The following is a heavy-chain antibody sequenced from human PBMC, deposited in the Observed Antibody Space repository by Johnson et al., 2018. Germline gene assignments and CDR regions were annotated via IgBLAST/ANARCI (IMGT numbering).Heavy chain of an antibody. CDR2: INWDGGNT. D-gene: IGHD2-15*01. V-gene: IGHV3-20*04. Sequence: EVQLVETGGGVVRPGESMRLSCAASGFTFEDYGMSWVRQAPGKGLEWISGINWDGGNTRYADSMKGRFTISRDNAKNSLYLEMNSLRAEDTALYYCARYPDAVVVVAANAFDIWGQGTMVTVSS. CDR1: GFTFEDYG. J-gene: IGHJ3*02. CDR3: ARYPDAVVVVAANAFDI.